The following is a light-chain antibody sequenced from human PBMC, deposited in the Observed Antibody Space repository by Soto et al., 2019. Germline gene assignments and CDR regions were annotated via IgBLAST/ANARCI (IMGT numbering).Light chain of an antibody. CDR2: DAS. Sequence: DIQMTQSPSSLSASVGDRVTITCQASQDISNYLNWYQQKPGKAPKLLIYDASNLETGVPGRFSGSGSGTDFTFTINSLQPEDSATYYCQQCDHLPPTFGQGTKLEIK. CDR3: QQCDHLPPT. J-gene: IGKJ2*01. V-gene: IGKV1-33*01. CDR1: QDISNY.